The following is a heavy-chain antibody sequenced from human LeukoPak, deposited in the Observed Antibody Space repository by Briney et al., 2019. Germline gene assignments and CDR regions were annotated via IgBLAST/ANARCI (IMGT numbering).Heavy chain of an antibody. CDR2: IAAYSNKT. CDR3: VRVGSVVATISNY. J-gene: IGHJ4*02. Sequence: ASVKVSCKTSGYNFARYGVTWVRQAPGRGLEWMGWIAAYSNKTDYAQKVQERVILTTDISTSTAYMELRNLRYDDTAVYYCVRVGSVVATISNYWGQGTLVLVSS. CDR1: GYNFARYG. V-gene: IGHV1-18*01. D-gene: IGHD5-12*01.